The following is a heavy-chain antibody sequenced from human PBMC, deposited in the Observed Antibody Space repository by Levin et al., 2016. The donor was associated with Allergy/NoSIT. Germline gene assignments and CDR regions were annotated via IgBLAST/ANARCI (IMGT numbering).Heavy chain of an antibody. D-gene: IGHD5-12*01. V-gene: IGHV3-30*18. J-gene: IGHJ4*02. Sequence: GESLKISCAASGFTFSSYGMHWVRQAPGKGLEWVAVISYDGSNKYYADSVKGRFTISRDNSKNTLYLQMNSLRAEDTAVYYCAKGGSEYSGYDLLDYWGQGTLVTVSS. CDR1: GFTFSSYG. CDR3: AKGGSEYSGYDLLDY. CDR2: ISYDGSNK.